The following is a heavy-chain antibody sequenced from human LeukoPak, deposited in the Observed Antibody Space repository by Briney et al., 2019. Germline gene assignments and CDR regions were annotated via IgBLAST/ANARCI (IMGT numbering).Heavy chain of an antibody. CDR1: GFTFSSYG. Sequence: PGGSLRLSCAASGFTFSSYGMHWVRQAPGKGLEWVAFIRYDGSNKYYADSVKGRFTISRDNSKNTLYLQMNSLRAEDTAVYYCAKISAPLVPAAIHHYYYYMDVWGKGTTVTVSS. V-gene: IGHV3-30*02. J-gene: IGHJ6*03. D-gene: IGHD2-2*02. CDR3: AKISAPLVPAAIHHYYYYMDV. CDR2: IRYDGSNK.